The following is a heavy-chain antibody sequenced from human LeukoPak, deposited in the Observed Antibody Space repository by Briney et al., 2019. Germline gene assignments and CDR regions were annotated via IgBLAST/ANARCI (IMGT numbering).Heavy chain of an antibody. CDR1: GFTFSSYE. CDR3: ARGAVVVPAAIVGDY. D-gene: IGHD2-2*02. J-gene: IGHJ4*02. Sequence: GGSLRLSCAASGFTFSSYEMNWVRQAPGKGLGWVSYISSSGSTIYYADSVKGRFTISRDNAKNSLYLQMNSLRAEDTAVYYCARGAVVVPAAIVGDYWGQGTLVTVSS. CDR2: ISSSGSTI. V-gene: IGHV3-48*03.